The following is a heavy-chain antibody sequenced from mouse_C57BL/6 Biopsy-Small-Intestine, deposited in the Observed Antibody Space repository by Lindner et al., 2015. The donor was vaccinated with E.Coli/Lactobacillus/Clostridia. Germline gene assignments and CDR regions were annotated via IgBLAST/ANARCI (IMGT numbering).Heavy chain of an antibody. CDR2: INPGSGGT. CDR1: GYAFTNYL. V-gene: IGHV1-54*01. D-gene: IGHD1-1*01. CDR3: ARADYGSSSYAMDY. J-gene: IGHJ4*01. Sequence: VQLQESGAELVRPGTSVKVSCKASGYAFTNYLIEWVKQRPGQGLEWIGVINPGSGGTNYNEKFKGKATLTADKSSSTAYMQLSSLTSEDSAVYFCARADYGSSSYAMDYWGQGTPVTVSS.